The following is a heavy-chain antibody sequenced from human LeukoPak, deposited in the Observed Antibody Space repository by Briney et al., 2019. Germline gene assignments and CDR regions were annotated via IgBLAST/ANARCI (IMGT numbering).Heavy chain of an antibody. CDR3: ARDRGSSGLFPGWFDP. J-gene: IGHJ5*02. CDR1: GGTFSSYA. V-gene: IGHV1-69*01. Sequence: ASVKVSCKASGGTFSSYAISWVRQAPGQGLEWMGGIIPIFGTANYAQKFQGRVTITVDESTSTAYMELSSLRSEDTAVYYCARDRGSSGLFPGWFDPWAREPWSPSPQ. CDR2: IIPIFGTA. D-gene: IGHD6-25*01.